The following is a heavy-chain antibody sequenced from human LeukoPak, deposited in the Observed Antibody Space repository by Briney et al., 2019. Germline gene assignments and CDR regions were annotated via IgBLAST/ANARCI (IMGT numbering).Heavy chain of an antibody. V-gene: IGHV3-30*18. D-gene: IGHD6-19*01. CDR3: AKRYSSGWYYFDY. J-gene: IGHJ4*02. CDR2: ISYDESNK. CDR1: GFTFSNYG. Sequence: GRSLRLSCAASGFTFSNYGMHWVRQAPGKGLEWVAVISYDESNKYYADSVKGRFTISRDNTKNPLYLQMNSLRAEDTAVYYCAKRYSSGWYYFDYWGQGTLVTVSS.